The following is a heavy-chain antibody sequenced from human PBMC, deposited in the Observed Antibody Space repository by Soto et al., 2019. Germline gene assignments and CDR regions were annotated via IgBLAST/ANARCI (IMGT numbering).Heavy chain of an antibody. CDR1: GYTFTSYG. J-gene: IGHJ4*02. D-gene: IGHD3-3*01. CDR3: ARDVRFLEWLPSFDY. CDR2: ISAYNGNT. Sequence: QVQLVQSGAEVKKPGASVKVSCKASGYTFTSYGISWVRQAPGQGLEWMGWISAYNGNTNYAQKLQGRVTMTTDTSTSTAYMELRSLRSDDTSVYYCARDVRFLEWLPSFDYWGQGTLVTVSS. V-gene: IGHV1-18*01.